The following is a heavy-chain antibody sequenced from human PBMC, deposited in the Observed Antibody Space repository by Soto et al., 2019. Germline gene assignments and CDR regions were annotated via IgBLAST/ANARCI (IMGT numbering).Heavy chain of an antibody. CDR1: GGSISSYY. V-gene: IGHV4-59*01. Sequence: QVQLQESGPGLVKPSETLSLTCTVSGGSISSYYWSWIRQPPGKGLEWIGYIYYSGSTNYNPSLKSRVTISVDTSKNQFSLKLSSVTAADTAVYDCARSKWELLPSYFDYWGQGTLVTVSS. CDR2: IYYSGST. CDR3: ARSKWELLPSYFDY. J-gene: IGHJ4*02. D-gene: IGHD1-26*01.